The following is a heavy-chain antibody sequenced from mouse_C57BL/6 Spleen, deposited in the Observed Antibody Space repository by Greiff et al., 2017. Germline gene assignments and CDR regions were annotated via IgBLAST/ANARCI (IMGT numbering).Heavy chain of an antibody. CDR2: ISGGGGNT. J-gene: IGHJ2*01. CDR1: GFTFSSYT. Sequence: EVHLVESGGGLVKPGGSLKLSCAASGFTFSSYTMSWVRQTPEKRLEWVATISGGGGNTYYPDSVKGRFTISRDNAKNTLYLQMSSLRSEDTALYYCARWDGYDDYFDYWGQGTTLTVSS. V-gene: IGHV5-9*01. D-gene: IGHD2-2*01. CDR3: ARWDGYDDYFDY.